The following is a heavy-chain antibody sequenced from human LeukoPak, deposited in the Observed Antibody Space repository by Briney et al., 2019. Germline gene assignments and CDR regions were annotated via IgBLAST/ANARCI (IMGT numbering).Heavy chain of an antibody. CDR1: GFTFNDYY. CDR3: ARDTSEDYVWGSYRYFDY. V-gene: IGHV3-11*04. CDR2: ISSSGSTI. J-gene: IGHJ4*02. Sequence: GGSLRLSCAASGFTFNDYYMSWIRQAPGKGLEWVSYISSSGSTIYYADSVKGRFTISRDNAKNSLHLQMNSLRAEDTAVYYCARDTSEDYVWGSYRYFDYWGQGTLVTVSS. D-gene: IGHD3-16*02.